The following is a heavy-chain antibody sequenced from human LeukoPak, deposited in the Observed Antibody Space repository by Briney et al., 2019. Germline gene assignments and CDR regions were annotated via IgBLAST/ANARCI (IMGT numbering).Heavy chain of an antibody. CDR3: ARLYDSSGYFDY. D-gene: IGHD3-22*01. Sequence: SETLSLTCTVSGGSISSSSYYWGWIHQPPGKGLEWIGSIYYSGSTYYNPSLKSRVTISVDTSKNQFSLKLSSVTAADTAVYYCARLYDSSGYFDYWGQGTLVTVSS. V-gene: IGHV4-39*01. CDR1: GGSISSSSYY. J-gene: IGHJ4*02. CDR2: IYYSGST.